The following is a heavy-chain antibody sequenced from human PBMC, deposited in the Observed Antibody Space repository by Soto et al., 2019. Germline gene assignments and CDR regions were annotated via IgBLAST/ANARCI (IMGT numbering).Heavy chain of an antibody. CDR1: GFTFSSYG. D-gene: IGHD3-3*01. V-gene: IGHV3-33*01. CDR3: ARDAPPNYDFWSGYYTQDYYYYYGMDV. J-gene: IGHJ6*02. Sequence: PGGSLRLSCAASGFTFSSYGMHWVRQAPGKGLEWVAVIWYDGSNKYYADSVKGRFTISRDNSKNTLYLQMNSLRAEDTAVYYCARDAPPNYDFWSGYYTQDYYYYYGMDVWGQGTTVTVSS. CDR2: IWYDGSNK.